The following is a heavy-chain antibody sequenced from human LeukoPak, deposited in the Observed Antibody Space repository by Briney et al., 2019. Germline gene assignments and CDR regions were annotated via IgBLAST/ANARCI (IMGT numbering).Heavy chain of an antibody. Sequence: GASVKVSCKASGYTFTSYGISWVRQAPGQGLEWMGWISAYNGNTNYAQKLQGRVTMTTDTSTSTAYMELRSLRSDNTAVYYCARDRDTGYCSGGSCYSNDYWGQGTLVTVSS. CDR3: ARDRDTGYCSGGSCYSNDY. CDR1: GYTFTSYG. CDR2: ISAYNGNT. V-gene: IGHV1-18*01. D-gene: IGHD2-15*01. J-gene: IGHJ4*02.